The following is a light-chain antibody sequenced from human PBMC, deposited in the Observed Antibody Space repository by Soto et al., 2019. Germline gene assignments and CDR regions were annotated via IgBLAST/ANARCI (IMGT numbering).Light chain of an antibody. Sequence: EIVLTQSPGTLSLSPGERATLSCRASQSVSSSYLAWYQQKPGQAPRLLIYGASSRATGIPDRFSSGRSGTDLPLTISRLEPEDFAVHYCLQYGSSPWTLGQGNKVEIK. J-gene: IGKJ1*01. CDR2: GAS. CDR3: LQYGSSPWT. CDR1: QSVSSSY. V-gene: IGKV3-20*01.